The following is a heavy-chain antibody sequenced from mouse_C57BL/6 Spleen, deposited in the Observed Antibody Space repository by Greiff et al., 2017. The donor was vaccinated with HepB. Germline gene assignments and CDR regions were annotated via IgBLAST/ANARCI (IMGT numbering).Heavy chain of an antibody. CDR3: ARYDYGSSHWYFDV. D-gene: IGHD1-1*01. CDR2: INPSTGGT. V-gene: IGHV1-42*01. CDR1: GYSFTGYY. J-gene: IGHJ1*03. Sequence: VQLQQSGPELVKPGASVKISCKASGYSFTGYYMNWVKQSPEKSLEWIGEINPSTGGTTYNQKFKAKATLTVDKSSSTAYMQLKSLTSEDSAVYYCARYDYGSSHWYFDVWGTGTTVTVSS.